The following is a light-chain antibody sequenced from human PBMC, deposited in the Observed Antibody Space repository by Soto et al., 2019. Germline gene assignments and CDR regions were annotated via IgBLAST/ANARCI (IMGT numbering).Light chain of an antibody. CDR3: SSYTSSSTRV. Sequence: QSVLTQPASVSGSPGQSITISCTGTSSVVGAYDYVSWYQQHPDKAPKLMIYEVSNRPSGVSNRFSGSKSVNTATLTISGLQADDEDDYSCSSYTSSSTRVFGTGTKVTVL. V-gene: IGLV2-14*03. J-gene: IGLJ1*01. CDR1: SSVVGAYDY. CDR2: EVS.